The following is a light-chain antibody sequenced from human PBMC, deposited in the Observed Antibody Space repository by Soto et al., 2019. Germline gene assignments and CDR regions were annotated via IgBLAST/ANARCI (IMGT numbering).Light chain of an antibody. J-gene: IGKJ1*01. Sequence: VLTQSPGTLSLSPGERGTLSCRASQSISSNFLAWYQQKPGLAPRLLIFSASKRAPGIPDRFSGSASGTDTFSGSAFGTDFTLTISRLEPEDFAVYYCQQYDSSPRTFGQGTKVE. CDR2: SAS. V-gene: IGKV3-20*01. CDR1: QSISSNF. CDR3: QQYDSSPRT.